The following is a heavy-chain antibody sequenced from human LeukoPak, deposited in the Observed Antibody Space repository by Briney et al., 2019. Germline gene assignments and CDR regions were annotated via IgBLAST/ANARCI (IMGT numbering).Heavy chain of an antibody. D-gene: IGHD4-17*01. CDR3: ARGTTGW. Sequence: GGSLRLSCAGSGFTFGGYGMHWFRQTPGKGLEWVAVIAYDGSRAFYADSVKGRFTISRDNSKNTMSVQMDDLRAEDTAVYYCARGTTGWWGQGALVTVSS. CDR2: IAYDGSRA. V-gene: IGHV3-33*03. CDR1: GFTFGGYG. J-gene: IGHJ4*02.